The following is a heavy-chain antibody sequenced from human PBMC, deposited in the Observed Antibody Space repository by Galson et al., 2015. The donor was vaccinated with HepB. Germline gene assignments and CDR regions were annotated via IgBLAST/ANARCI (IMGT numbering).Heavy chain of an antibody. D-gene: IGHD6-19*01. CDR3: ARDMPAAGLVLDY. J-gene: IGHJ4*02. Sequence: SRDNSKNTVYLQMNSLRAEDTAVYYCARDMPAAGLVLDYWGQGTLVTVSS. V-gene: IGHV3-30*07.